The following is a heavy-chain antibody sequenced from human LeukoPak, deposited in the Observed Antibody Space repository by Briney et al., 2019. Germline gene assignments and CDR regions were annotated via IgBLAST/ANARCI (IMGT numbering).Heavy chain of an antibody. CDR2: IYYSGST. V-gene: IGHV4-59*01. Sequence: PSETLSLTCTVSGGSISSYFWSWIRQPPGKGLEWIAYIYYSGSTNYNPSLKSRVTISVDTSKNQFSLKLSSVTAADTAVYYCARASKYSGSYYVFDYWGQGTLVTVSS. CDR3: ARASKYSGSYYVFDY. CDR1: GGSISSYF. D-gene: IGHD1-26*01. J-gene: IGHJ4*02.